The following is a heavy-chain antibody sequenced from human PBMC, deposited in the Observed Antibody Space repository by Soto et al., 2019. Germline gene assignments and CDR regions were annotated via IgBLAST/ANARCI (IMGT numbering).Heavy chain of an antibody. V-gene: IGHV4-31*03. CDR1: GDSIRGGGHY. Sequence: PSETLSLTCIVSGDSIRGGGHYWNWIRQFPGKGLEWIGYVYHSGSTHYNPSLRGRLTISIDTSKNQFSLRLISVTAADTALYYCARDTGLAPTVWGYWGHGTQVTVSS. CDR2: VYHSGST. D-gene: IGHD7-27*01. J-gene: IGHJ4*03. CDR3: ARDTGLAPTVWGY.